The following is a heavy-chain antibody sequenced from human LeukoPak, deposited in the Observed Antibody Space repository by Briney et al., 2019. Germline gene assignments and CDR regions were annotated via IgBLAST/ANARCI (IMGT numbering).Heavy chain of an antibody. J-gene: IGHJ4*02. CDR1: GGSISSSNW. D-gene: IGHD3-10*01. Sequence: SETMSLTCAVSGGSISSSNWWSWVRQPPGKGLEWIGEIYHSGSTNYNPSLKSRVTISVDTSKNQFSLKLSSVTAADTAVYYCARDHFSGSSLTPDYWGQGTWSPSPQ. CDR2: IYHSGST. CDR3: ARDHFSGSSLTPDY. V-gene: IGHV4-4*02.